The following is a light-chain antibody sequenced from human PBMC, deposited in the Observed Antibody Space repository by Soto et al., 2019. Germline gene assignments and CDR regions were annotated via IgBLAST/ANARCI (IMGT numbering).Light chain of an antibody. J-gene: IGKJ4*01. CDR2: AAS. V-gene: IGKV1-27*01. CDR3: QKYNSAPSLT. CDR1: QGISNF. Sequence: DIQMTQSPSSLSASVGDRVTITCRANQGISNFLAWYQQRPGKVPKVLIYAASTLQSGVPSRFSGSGSGTDFTLTISSLQPEDVATYYCQKYNSAPSLTFGGGTKVEIK.